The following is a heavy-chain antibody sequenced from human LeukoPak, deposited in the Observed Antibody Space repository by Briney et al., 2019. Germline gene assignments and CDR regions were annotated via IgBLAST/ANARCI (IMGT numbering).Heavy chain of an antibody. CDR3: ARDPFLNWFDP. CDR1: GGSFSGYY. CDR2: INHSGST. Sequence: PSETLSLTCAVYGGSFSGYYWSWIRQPPGKWLGWIGEINHSGSTNYNPSLKSRVTLSVDTSKNQFSLKLNSATAADTALYFCARDPFLNWFDPWGQGTLLTVSS. J-gene: IGHJ5*02. V-gene: IGHV4-34*01. D-gene: IGHD2/OR15-2a*01.